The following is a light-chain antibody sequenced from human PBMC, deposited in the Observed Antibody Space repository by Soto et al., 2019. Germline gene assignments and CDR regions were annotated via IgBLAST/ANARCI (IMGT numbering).Light chain of an antibody. V-gene: IGLV1-51*01. Sequence: QSVLTQPPSVSAAPGQKVTISCSGSSSNIGNNYVSWYQQLPGTGPKLLIYDNNKRPSGIADRFSGSKSGTSATLGITGLQTGDEADYYCGTWDSSLSAAVFGGGTKLTVL. J-gene: IGLJ7*01. CDR2: DNN. CDR3: GTWDSSLSAAV. CDR1: SSNIGNNY.